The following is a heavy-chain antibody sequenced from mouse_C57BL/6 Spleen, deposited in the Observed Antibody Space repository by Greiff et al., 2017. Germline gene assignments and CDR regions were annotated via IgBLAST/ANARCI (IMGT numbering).Heavy chain of an antibody. D-gene: IGHD4-1*02. CDR1: GYTFTDYN. J-gene: IGHJ1*03. Sequence: EVQLQQSGPELVKPGASVKIPCKASGYTFTDYNMDWVKQSHGKSLEWIGDINPNNGGTIYNQKFKGKATLTVDKSSSTAYMELRSLTSEDTAVYYCARYHQLFWYFDVWGTGTTVTVSS. V-gene: IGHV1-18*01. CDR2: INPNNGGT. CDR3: ARYHQLFWYFDV.